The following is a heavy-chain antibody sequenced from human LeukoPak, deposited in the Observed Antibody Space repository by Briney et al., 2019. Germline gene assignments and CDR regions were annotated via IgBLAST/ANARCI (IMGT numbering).Heavy chain of an antibody. CDR1: GYIFTSYW. CDR3: ARAPRNSSTMLDY. J-gene: IGHJ4*02. CDR2: INPDGGST. V-gene: IGHV1-46*01. D-gene: IGHD6-13*01. Sequence: ASVKVSCKASGYIFTSYWIQWVRQAPGQGLEWMGLINPDGGSTAYAHRFQGRVTMTRDTSTSTVYMDFSSLRSEDTALYYCARAPRNSSTMLDYWGQGTLVTVSA.